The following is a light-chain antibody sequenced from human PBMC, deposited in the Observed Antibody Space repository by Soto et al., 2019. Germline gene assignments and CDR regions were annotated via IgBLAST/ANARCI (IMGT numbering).Light chain of an antibody. CDR2: DVN. CDR3: SSYTSSNTVV. V-gene: IGLV2-14*01. J-gene: IGLJ3*02. Sequence: QSALTQPASVSGSPGQSISISCTGTSSDVGGYNYVCWYQQHPGKAPKLIIYDVNNRPSGVSNRFSGSKSGSTASLSISGLQAEDEADYYCSSYTSSNTVVFGGGTKVTVL. CDR1: SSDVGGYNY.